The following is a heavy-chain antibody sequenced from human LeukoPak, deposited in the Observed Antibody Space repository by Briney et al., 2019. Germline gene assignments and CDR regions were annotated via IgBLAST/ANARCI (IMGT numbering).Heavy chain of an antibody. Sequence: RPSETLSLTCTVSGVSISSHYWSWLRQPPGKGLEWVGYIYYSGSTNYNPSLKSRVTISVDTSKNQFSLKLSSVTAADTAVYYCASTSRFYDSSGYYFDYWGQGTLVTVSS. CDR1: GVSISSHY. V-gene: IGHV4-59*11. CDR3: ASTSRFYDSSGYYFDY. D-gene: IGHD3-22*01. J-gene: IGHJ4*02. CDR2: IYYSGST.